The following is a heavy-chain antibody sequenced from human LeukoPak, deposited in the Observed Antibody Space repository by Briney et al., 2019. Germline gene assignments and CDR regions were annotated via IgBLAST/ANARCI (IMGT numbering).Heavy chain of an antibody. CDR2: INPNSGGT. CDR1: GCTFTGYY. CDR3: ARGESAQLWYRFDY. V-gene: IGHV1-2*02. Sequence: ASVKVSCKASGCTFTGYYMHWVRQAPGQGLEWMGWINPNSGGTSYAQKFQGRVTMTRDTSISTAYMELSRLRSDDTAVYYCARGESAQLWYRFDYWGQGTLVTVSS. J-gene: IGHJ4*02. D-gene: IGHD5-18*01.